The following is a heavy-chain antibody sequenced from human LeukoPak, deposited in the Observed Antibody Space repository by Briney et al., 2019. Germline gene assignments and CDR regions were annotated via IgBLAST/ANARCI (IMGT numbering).Heavy chain of an antibody. D-gene: IGHD2-2*01. V-gene: IGHV4-59*08. CDR3: ARQERYCSSTSCFDY. J-gene: IGHJ4*02. CDR2: IYYSGST. Sequence: SETLSLTCSVSGGSISSYYWSWIRQPPGKGLEWIGYIYYSGSTNYNPSLKSRVTISVDTSKNQFSLKLSSVTAADTAVYYCARQERYCSSTSCFDYWGQGTLVTVSS. CDR1: GGSISSYY.